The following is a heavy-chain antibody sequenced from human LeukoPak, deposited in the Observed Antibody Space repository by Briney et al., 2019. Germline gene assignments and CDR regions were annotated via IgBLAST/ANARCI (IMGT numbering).Heavy chain of an antibody. J-gene: IGHJ5*02. CDR1: GYTFTSYG. D-gene: IGHD6-13*01. CDR3: ARGIAAAVYNWFDP. V-gene: IGHV1-18*01. CDR2: ISAYNGNT. Sequence: ASMKVSCKASGYTFTSYGISWVRQAPGQGLEWMGWISAYNGNTNYAQKLQGRVTMTTDTSTSTAYMELRSLRSDDTAVYYCARGIAAAVYNWFDPWGQGTLVTVSS.